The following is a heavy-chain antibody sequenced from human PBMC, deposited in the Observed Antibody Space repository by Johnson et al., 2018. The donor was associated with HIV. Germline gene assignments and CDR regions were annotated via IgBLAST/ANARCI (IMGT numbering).Heavy chain of an antibody. CDR1: GFTFSSYA. J-gene: IGHJ3*02. CDR3: ARSMTTVPVAFDI. V-gene: IGHV3-30-3*01. CDR2: ISYDGRNK. Sequence: QMLLVESGGGVVQPGRSLRLSCAASGFTFSSYAMHWVRQAPGKGLEWVAVISYDGRNKYYADSVKGRFTISRDNSKNTLYLQMNSLRAGDTAVYYCARSMTTVPVAFDIWCQGTMVTVSS. D-gene: IGHD4-17*01.